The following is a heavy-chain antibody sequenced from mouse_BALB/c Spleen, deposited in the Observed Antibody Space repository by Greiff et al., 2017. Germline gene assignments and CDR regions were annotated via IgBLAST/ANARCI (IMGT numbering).Heavy chain of an antibody. D-gene: IGHD1-1*01. V-gene: IGHV5-9-1*01. CDR1: GFTFSSYA. CDR2: ISSGGSYT. CDR3: ARGEAYYGSSYVASYWYYDV. J-gene: IGHJ1*01. Sequence: EVMLVESGGGLVKPGGSLKLSCAASGFTFSSYAMSWVRQTPEKRLEWVATISSGGSYTYYPDSVKGRFTISRDNAKNNLYLQMSSLRSEDTAMYYCARGEAYYGSSYVASYWYYDVWGAGTTVTVSS.